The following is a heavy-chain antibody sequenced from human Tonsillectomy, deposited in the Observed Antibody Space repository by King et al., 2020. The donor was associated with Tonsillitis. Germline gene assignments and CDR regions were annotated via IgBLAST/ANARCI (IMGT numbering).Heavy chain of an antibody. D-gene: IGHD4/OR15-4a*01. Sequence: VQLVESGGGVVQPGRSLRLSCAASGFTFSSYDMHWVRQAPGKGLEWVPVISYDGSNKYYTDSVQGRFTISRDNSKNTLYLLMHSLRAEDTAVYYCARDRDDYIFDYWGQGTLVTVSS. CDR2: ISYDGSNK. V-gene: IGHV3-33*05. J-gene: IGHJ4*02. CDR1: GFTFSSYD. CDR3: ARDRDDYIFDY.